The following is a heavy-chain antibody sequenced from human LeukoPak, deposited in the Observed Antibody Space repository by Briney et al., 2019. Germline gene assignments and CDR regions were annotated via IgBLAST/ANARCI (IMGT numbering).Heavy chain of an antibody. CDR2: INPNSGDT. D-gene: IGHD2-2*01. J-gene: IGHJ4*02. Sequence: ASVKVSCKTSRYSFTYMHWVRQAPGQGLEWMGWINPNSGDTDYAQKFQGRVTMTRDTSISTAYMELSRLRSDDTAVYYCAPVRGGDYFDYWGQGTQVTVPS. V-gene: IGHV1-2*02. CDR1: RYSFTY. CDR3: APVRGGDYFDY.